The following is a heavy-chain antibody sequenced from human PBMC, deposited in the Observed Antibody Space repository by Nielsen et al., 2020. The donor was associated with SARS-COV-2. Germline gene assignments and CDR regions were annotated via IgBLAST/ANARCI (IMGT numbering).Heavy chain of an antibody. CDR1: GDSINSHY. V-gene: IGHV4-59*11. D-gene: IGHD3-22*01. Sequence: SETLSLTCTVSGDSINSHYWNWIRQPPGRGLEWVGYIYYSGRTNYNASLESRVTISVDTSKNQFSLKLSSVTAADTAVYYCARGLDSSGYYFGGQGTLVTVSS. CDR3: ARGLDSSGYYF. CDR2: IYYSGRT. J-gene: IGHJ4*02.